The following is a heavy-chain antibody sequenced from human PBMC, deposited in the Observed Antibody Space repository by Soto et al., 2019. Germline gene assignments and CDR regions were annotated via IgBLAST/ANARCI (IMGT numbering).Heavy chain of an antibody. J-gene: IGHJ6*02. Sequence: ASVKVSCKASGFTFTSSAVQWVRQARGQRLEWIGWIVVGSGNTNYAQKFQERVTTTRDMSTSTAYMELSSLRSEDTAVYYCAVGKYDFWSGYYTGYYYYGMDVWG. V-gene: IGHV1-58*01. CDR3: AVGKYDFWSGYYTGYYYYGMDV. CDR1: GFTFTSSA. CDR2: IVVGSGNT. D-gene: IGHD3-3*01.